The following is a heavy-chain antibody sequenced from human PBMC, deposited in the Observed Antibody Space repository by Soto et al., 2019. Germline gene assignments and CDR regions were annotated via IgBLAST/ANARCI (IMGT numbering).Heavy chain of an antibody. Sequence: QVQLVQSGAEVKKPGSSVNVSCKASGGTFSSYAISWVRQAPGQVLEWMGGIIPIFGTANYAQKFQGRVTITADESTSTAYMELSSLRSEDTAVYYCARADCSGGSCYSDYYYYYGMDVWGQGTTVTVSS. CDR2: IIPIFGTA. D-gene: IGHD2-15*01. CDR3: ARADCSGGSCYSDYYYYYGMDV. CDR1: GGTFSSYA. J-gene: IGHJ6*02. V-gene: IGHV1-69*01.